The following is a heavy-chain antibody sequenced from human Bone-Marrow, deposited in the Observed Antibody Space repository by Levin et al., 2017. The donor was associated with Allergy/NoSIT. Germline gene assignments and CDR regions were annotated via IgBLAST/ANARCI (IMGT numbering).Heavy chain of an antibody. CDR1: GFTFSNSG. CDR3: AALAYRNYGGFVY. CDR2: IAVDSGNT. J-gene: IGHJ4*02. V-gene: IGHV1-58*01. D-gene: IGHD4-23*01. Sequence: SVKVSCKTSGFTFSNSGVQWVRQARGQRLEWIGWIAVDSGNTKYAQNIQQRVTITRDMSTGTAYMELSSLRAEDTAMYYCAALAYRNYGGFVYWGQGTLVTVSS.